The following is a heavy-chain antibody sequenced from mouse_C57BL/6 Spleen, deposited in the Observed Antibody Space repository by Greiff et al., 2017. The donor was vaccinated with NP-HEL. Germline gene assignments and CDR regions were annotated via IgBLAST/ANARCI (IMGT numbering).Heavy chain of an antibody. Sequence: EVKLVESGGGLVKPGGSLKLSCAASGFTFSSYTMSWVRQTPEKRLEWVATISGGGGNTYYPDSVKGRFTISRDNAKNTLYLQMSSLRSEDTALYYCARHEGTPFAYWGQGTLVTVSA. V-gene: IGHV5-9*01. J-gene: IGHJ3*01. CDR3: ARHEGTPFAY. CDR2: ISGGGGNT. CDR1: GFTFSSYT. D-gene: IGHD3-3*01.